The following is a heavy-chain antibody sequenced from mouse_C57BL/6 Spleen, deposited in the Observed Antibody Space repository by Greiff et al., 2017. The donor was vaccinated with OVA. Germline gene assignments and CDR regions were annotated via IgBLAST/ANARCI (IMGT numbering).Heavy chain of an antibody. CDR2: IDPSDSYT. CDR3: ARTGTGFYFDY. CDR1: GYTFTSYW. V-gene: IGHV1-69*01. Sequence: VQLQQPGAELVMPGASVKLSCKASGYTFTSYWMHWVKQRPGQGLEWIGEIDPSDSYTNYNQKCKGKSTLTVDKSSSTAYMQLSSLTSEDSAVYYCARTGTGFYFDYWGQGTTLTVSA. J-gene: IGHJ2*01. D-gene: IGHD4-1*01.